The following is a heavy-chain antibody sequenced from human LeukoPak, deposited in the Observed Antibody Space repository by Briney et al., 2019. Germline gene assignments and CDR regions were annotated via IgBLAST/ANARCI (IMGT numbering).Heavy chain of an antibody. CDR2: IYSGGIT. D-gene: IGHD5-18*01. CDR1: GFTVSSKY. Sequence: GGSLRLSCAASGFTVSSKYMNWVRQAPGKGLEWVSVIYSGGITKYADSVNGRFTISRDNSKNPLYLQLNSLRADDTAVYYCIYGYTLDFWGQGTLVTVSS. J-gene: IGHJ4*02. V-gene: IGHV3-53*01. CDR3: IYGYTLDF.